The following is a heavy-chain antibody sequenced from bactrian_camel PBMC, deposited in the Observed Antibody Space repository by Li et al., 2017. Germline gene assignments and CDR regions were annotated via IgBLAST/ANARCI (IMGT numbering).Heavy chain of an antibody. CDR1: GYSYSSYC. CDR2: IAGDGTI. V-gene: IGHV3S67*01. Sequence: DVQLVESGGGLVRPGGSLTLSCVASGYSYSSYCMAWFRQAPGKEREGVAAIAGDGTIVYTDSVKGRFTISRDNAKNTLYLQLTSLKTEDTAVYYCADFAGGSFNYWGQGTQVTVS. J-gene: IGHJ4*01. D-gene: IGHD4*01. CDR3: ADFAGGSFNY.